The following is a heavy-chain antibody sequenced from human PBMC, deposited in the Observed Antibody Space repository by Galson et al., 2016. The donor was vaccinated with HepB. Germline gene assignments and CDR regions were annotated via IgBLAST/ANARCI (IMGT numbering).Heavy chain of an antibody. V-gene: IGHV3-72*01. J-gene: IGHJ4*02. Sequence: SLRLSCAASGFTFSDHYMDWVRQAPGKGLEWVGRTRNKANSYATEYAASVKGRFTISRDDSKNSLYLQMNSLKIEDTAVYYCARVGYCSSTTCCQAYDYWGQGTLVTVSS. D-gene: IGHD2-2*01. CDR1: GFTFSDHY. CDR2: TRNKANSYAT. CDR3: ARVGYCSSTTCCQAYDY.